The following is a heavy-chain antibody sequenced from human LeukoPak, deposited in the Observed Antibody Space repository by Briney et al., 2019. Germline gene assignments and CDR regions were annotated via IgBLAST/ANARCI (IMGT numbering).Heavy chain of an antibody. J-gene: IGHJ5*02. V-gene: IGHV3-11*04. CDR1: GFIFSDYY. CDR2: ISSSGSTI. D-gene: IGHD3-22*01. Sequence: GGSLRLSCAASGFIFSDYYMSWIRQAPGKGLEWVSYISSSGSTIYYADSVKGRFTISRDNAKNSLYLQMNSLRAEDTAVYYCARFSYYYDSSGYPNWFDPWGQGTLVTVSS. CDR3: ARFSYYYDSSGYPNWFDP.